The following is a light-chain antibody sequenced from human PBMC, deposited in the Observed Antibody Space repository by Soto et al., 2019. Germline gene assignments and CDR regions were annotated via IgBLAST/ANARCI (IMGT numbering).Light chain of an antibody. Sequence: QSVLTQPPSASGTPGQRVTISCSGSSSNIGSYSVSWYQQFPGTAPRLLIYSDNQRPSGVPDRFSASKSGASASLAISGLQSEDEADFYCASYTSSSTSVIFGRGTKVTVL. CDR2: SDN. V-gene: IGLV1-44*01. CDR1: SSNIGSYS. J-gene: IGLJ2*01. CDR3: ASYTSSSTSVI.